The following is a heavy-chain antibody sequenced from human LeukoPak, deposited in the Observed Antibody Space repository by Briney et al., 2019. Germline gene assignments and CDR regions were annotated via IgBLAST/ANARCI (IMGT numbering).Heavy chain of an antibody. D-gene: IGHD2-2*01. CDR3: ARIGYSSSCTDY. V-gene: IGHV3-7*01. CDR1: VFSFSNYW. CDR2: IKQDGSQK. Sequence: GGSLRLSCAASVFSFSNYWMTWVRQAPGKGLEWVANIKQDGSQKYYVDSVKGRFTISRDNAKNSVYLQMNSLRAGDTAVYYCARIGYSSSCTDYWGQGTLVTVSS. J-gene: IGHJ4*02.